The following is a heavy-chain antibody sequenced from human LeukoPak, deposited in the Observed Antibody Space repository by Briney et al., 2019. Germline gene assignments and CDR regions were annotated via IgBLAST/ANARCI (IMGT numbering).Heavy chain of an antibody. CDR3: AGSRDGYKYDY. D-gene: IGHD5-24*01. V-gene: IGHV4-59*01. CDR2: IYYSGST. Sequence: SETLSLTCTVSGGSISNYYWNWIRQPPGKGLEWIGYIYYSGSTNYNPSLKSRVTISVDTSKNQFSLKLSSVTAADTAVYYCAGSRDGYKYDYWGQGTLVTVSS. CDR1: GGSISNYY. J-gene: IGHJ4*02.